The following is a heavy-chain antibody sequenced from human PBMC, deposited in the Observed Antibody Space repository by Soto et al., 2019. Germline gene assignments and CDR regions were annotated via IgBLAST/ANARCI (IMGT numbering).Heavy chain of an antibody. V-gene: IGHV1-69*12. CDR2: IIPTFERP. D-gene: IGHD6-13*01. J-gene: IGHJ3*01. CDR3: ARGSGWYQYAFDL. Sequence: QVQLVQSGAEVKKPGSSVKVSCMASGGTFSRYALSWIRQAPGQGLEWMGGIIPTFERPNYAQRFQGRLTIIADESTSTAYMDLSSLRSDDMAVYYCARGSGWYQYAFDLWGQGTMVTVSS. CDR1: GGTFSRYA.